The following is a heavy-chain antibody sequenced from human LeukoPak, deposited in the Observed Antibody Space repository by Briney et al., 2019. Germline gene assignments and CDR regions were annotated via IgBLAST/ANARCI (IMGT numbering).Heavy chain of an antibody. CDR2: IYTSGGT. CDR1: GGSISNLDYY. CDR3: AGRGSSSGTFDV. V-gene: IGHV4-61*02. J-gene: IGHJ3*01. D-gene: IGHD2-2*01. Sequence: SQTLSLTCTVSGGSISNLDYYWTWIRQPAGKRLEWIGRIYTSGGTNYNPSLKSRVTMSVDKSKNQISLNLASLTAADTALYYCAGRGSSSGTFDVWGPGTFVTVSS.